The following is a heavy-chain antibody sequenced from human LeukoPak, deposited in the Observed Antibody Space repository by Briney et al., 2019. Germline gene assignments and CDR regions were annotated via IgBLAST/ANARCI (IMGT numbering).Heavy chain of an antibody. Sequence: GGSLRLSCAASRFTFSDYDMHWVRQATGKGREWVSAIGTAGDTYYTGSVKCRFTISRENAKISLYLQMNSVSAGDTAVYYCARVAKERVGGVYYFDYWGEGTLVTVSS. D-gene: IGHD1-1*01. CDR2: IGTAGDT. CDR1: RFTFSDYD. CDR3: ARVAKERVGGVYYFDY. V-gene: IGHV3-13*01. J-gene: IGHJ4*02.